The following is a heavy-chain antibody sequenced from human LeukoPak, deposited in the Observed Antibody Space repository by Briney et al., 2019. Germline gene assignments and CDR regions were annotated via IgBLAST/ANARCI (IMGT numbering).Heavy chain of an antibody. CDR2: IYYSGST. Sequence: SETLSLTCTVSGGSISSSSYYWGWIRQPPGKGLEWIGSIYYSGSTYYNPSLKSRVTISVDTSKNQFSLKLSSVTAADTAVYYCARDARRNRVAGTGNFDYWGQGTLVTVSS. D-gene: IGHD6-19*01. V-gene: IGHV4-39*02. CDR3: ARDARRNRVAGTGNFDY. CDR1: GGSISSSSYY. J-gene: IGHJ4*02.